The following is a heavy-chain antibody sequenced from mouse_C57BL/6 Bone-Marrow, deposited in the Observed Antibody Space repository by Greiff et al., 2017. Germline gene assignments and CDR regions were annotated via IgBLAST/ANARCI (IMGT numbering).Heavy chain of an antibody. J-gene: IGHJ4*01. CDR1: GFNIKDDY. CDR2: IDPENGDT. V-gene: IGHV14-4*01. Sequence: EVKLMESGAELVRPGASVKLSCTASGFNIKDDYMHWVKQRPEQGLDWIGWIDPENGDTEYASKFQGKATITADTSSNTAYLQLSSLTSEDTAVYYCTTRPIYEDGGYWGQGTSVTVSS. D-gene: IGHD1-1*01. CDR3: TTRPIYEDGGY.